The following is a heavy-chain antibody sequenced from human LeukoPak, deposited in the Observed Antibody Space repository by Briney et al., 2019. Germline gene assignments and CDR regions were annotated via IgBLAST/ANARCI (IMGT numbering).Heavy chain of an antibody. CDR1: GFTFSAYA. J-gene: IGHJ4*02. CDR3: AKGTSLRTSYHGYFDF. V-gene: IGHV3-23*01. D-gene: IGHD2-8*01. CDR2: LTLSGTNT. Sequence: PGGSLRLSCAASGFTFSAYAMSWVRQAPGKGLEWVSALTLSGTNTHYADSVKGRFTISRDVSKSTLYLQMNTLTAEDTAVYYCAKGTSLRTSYHGYFDFWGQGALVTVSS.